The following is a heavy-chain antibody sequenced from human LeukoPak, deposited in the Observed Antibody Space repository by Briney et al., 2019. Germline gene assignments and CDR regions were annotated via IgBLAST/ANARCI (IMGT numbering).Heavy chain of an antibody. D-gene: IGHD3-10*01. CDR2: ISSSGSTI. CDR1: GFTFTNYE. J-gene: IGHJ4*02. CDR3: AREPGGATFDY. V-gene: IGHV3-48*03. Sequence: GGSLRLSCAASGFTFTNYEMNWVRQAPGKGLEWVSYISSSGSTIYYADSVKGRFTISRDNAKNSLYLRMNSLRAEDTALYYCAREPGGATFDYWGQGTLVTVSS.